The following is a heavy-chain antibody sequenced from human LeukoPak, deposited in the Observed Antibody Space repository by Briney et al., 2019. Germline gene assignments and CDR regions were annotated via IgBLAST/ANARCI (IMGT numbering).Heavy chain of an antibody. V-gene: IGHV4-61*02. CDR2: IYFTMTT. CDR1: GGSVSSSSYF. CDR3: ARSTMTTTVDY. J-gene: IGHJ4*02. D-gene: IGHD4-17*01. Sequence: SSQTLSLTCSVSGGSVSSSSYFWSWIRQPAGKGLEWIGRIYFTMTTNYNPSLKSRVTMSLDTSKNQFSLKLSSVTAADTAVYYCARSTMTTTVDYGGEGTLVTVSS.